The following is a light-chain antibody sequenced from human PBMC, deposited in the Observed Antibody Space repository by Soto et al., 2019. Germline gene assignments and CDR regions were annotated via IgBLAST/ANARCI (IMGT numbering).Light chain of an antibody. J-gene: IGLJ1*01. V-gene: IGLV1-40*01. CDR1: SSNIGAGYD. Sequence: QSVLTQPPSVSGAPGQRVTISCTGSSSNIGAGYDVHWYQQLPGKAPKLLIYGNSNRPSGVPDRFSGSKSGTSASLAITGLQAEDEEDYYCQCYDRSRSVVVFGTGTKVTVL. CDR3: QCYDRSRSVVV. CDR2: GNS.